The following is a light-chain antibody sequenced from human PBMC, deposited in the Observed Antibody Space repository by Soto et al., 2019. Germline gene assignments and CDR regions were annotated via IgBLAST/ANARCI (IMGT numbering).Light chain of an antibody. CDR2: KAS. V-gene: IGKV1-5*03. Sequence: DIQMTQSPSTLSASVGDRVTITCRASQSLSSWLAWYQQKPGKAPKLLIYKASSLESGVPSRFSGSESGTEFTLTISSLQPDDFATYYCQQYDNYPYTFGQGTKLESK. CDR1: QSLSSW. J-gene: IGKJ2*01. CDR3: QQYDNYPYT.